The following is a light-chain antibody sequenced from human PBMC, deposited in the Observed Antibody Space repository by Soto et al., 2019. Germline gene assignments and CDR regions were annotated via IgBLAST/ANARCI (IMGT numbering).Light chain of an antibody. Sequence: QLVLTQSPSASASLGASVKLTCTLSSGHSSYAIAWHQQQPEKGPRYLMKLNSDGSHSKGDGIPDRFSGSSSGTERYLTISSLQSEDEADYYCQTRSTGIRVFGGGTKVTVL. V-gene: IGLV4-69*01. CDR1: SGHSSYA. CDR2: LNSDGSH. J-gene: IGLJ3*02. CDR3: QTRSTGIRV.